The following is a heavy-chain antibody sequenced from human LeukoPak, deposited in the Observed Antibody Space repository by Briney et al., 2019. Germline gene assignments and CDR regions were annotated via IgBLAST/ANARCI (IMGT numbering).Heavy chain of an antibody. CDR3: AKERGYSYGYDY. V-gene: IGHV3-23*01. Sequence: GGSLRLSCAASGFTFRSYAMSWVRQVPRKGLEWVSGNSGSGGSTYYAASVRGRFTISRDSSNDTLYLEMNSLRAEDTAVYYCAKERGYSYGYDYWGQGTLVTVSS. CDR1: GFTFRSYA. CDR2: NSGSGGST. D-gene: IGHD5-18*01. J-gene: IGHJ4*02.